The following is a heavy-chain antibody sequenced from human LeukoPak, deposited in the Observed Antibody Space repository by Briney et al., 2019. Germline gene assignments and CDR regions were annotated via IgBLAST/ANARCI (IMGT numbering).Heavy chain of an antibody. J-gene: IGHJ4*02. CDR3: ATDHTDMYTGFDY. Sequence: ASVKVSCKASGYTFTGYYMHWVRQAPGQGLEWMGKINPSNGGTNYAQKFQGRVTMTRDTSISTAYMELNSPRSDDTAVYYCATDHTDMYTGFDYWGQGTLVTVSS. CDR2: INPSNGGT. V-gene: IGHV1-2*02. D-gene: IGHD5-18*01. CDR1: GYTFTGYY.